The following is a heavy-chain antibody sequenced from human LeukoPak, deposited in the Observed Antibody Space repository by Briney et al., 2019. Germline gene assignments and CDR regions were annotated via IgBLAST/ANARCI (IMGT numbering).Heavy chain of an antibody. Sequence: PSEILSLTCTVSGGSMSSYYWSWIRQPPGKGLEWIGYIYYSGSTNYNPSLKSRVTISVDTSKNRFSLKVSSVTAADTAVYYCAREGTARYYHGMDVWGQGITVTVSS. CDR1: GGSMSSYY. CDR2: IYYSGST. J-gene: IGHJ6*02. D-gene: IGHD6-6*01. V-gene: IGHV4-59*01. CDR3: AREGTARYYHGMDV.